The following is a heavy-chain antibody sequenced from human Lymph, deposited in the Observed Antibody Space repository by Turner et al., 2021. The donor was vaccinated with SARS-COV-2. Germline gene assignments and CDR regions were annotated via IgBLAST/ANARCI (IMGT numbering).Heavy chain of an antibody. CDR2: IKTRADGETT. Sequence: EVQLVESGGGLVKPGGSLRLSCAASGFTFSNSWMTWVRQAPGKGLEWVGRIKTRADGETTDDAAPVKGRFTIARDDSKNTLYLQMNSLKAEDTAVYYCTTHSSPDYWGQGTLVTVSS. V-gene: IGHV3-15*01. J-gene: IGHJ4*02. CDR3: TTHSSPDY. CDR1: GFTFSNSW.